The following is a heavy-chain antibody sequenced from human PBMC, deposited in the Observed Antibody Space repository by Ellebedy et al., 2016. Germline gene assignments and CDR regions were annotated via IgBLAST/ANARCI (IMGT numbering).Heavy chain of an antibody. CDR2: FDPEDGET. J-gene: IGHJ6*02. CDR3: ATEASRTPGYYYYGMDV. CDR1: GYTLTELS. V-gene: IGHV1-24*01. Sequence: ASVKVSCKVSGYTLTELSMHWVRQAPGKGLEWMGGFDPEDGETIYAQKFQGRVTMTEDTSTDTAYMELSSLRSEDTAVYYCATEASRTPGYYYYGMDVWGQGTTVTVSS. D-gene: IGHD3-10*01.